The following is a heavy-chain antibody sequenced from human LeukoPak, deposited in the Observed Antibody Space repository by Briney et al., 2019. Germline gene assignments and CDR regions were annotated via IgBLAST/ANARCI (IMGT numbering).Heavy chain of an antibody. D-gene: IGHD3-3*01. V-gene: IGHV4-59*05. Sequence: SETLSLTCTVSGGSISSYYWSWIRQPPGKGLEWIGSIYYSGSTYYNPSLKSRVTISVDTSKNQFSLKLSSVTAADTAVYYCARNPRSLRFLDGSWYFDYWGQGTLVTVSS. CDR1: GGSISSYY. J-gene: IGHJ4*02. CDR3: ARNPRSLRFLDGSWYFDY. CDR2: IYYSGST.